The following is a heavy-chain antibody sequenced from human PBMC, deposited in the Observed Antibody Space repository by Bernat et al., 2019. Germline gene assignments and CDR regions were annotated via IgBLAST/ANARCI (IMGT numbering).Heavy chain of an antibody. D-gene: IGHD3-9*01. Sequence: EVQLVESGGGLIQPGGSLDLSLQPLGFPSVPTYLSCVRQAPGRGLVWVSVIYSGDSTYYADSVKGRFTISRDNSKNTVFLQMSSLRAEDTAVYYCAREATYYDSFTGYYNHYYYMDVWGKGTTVTVSS. CDR1: GFPSVPTY. J-gene: IGHJ6*03. V-gene: IGHV3-53*01. CDR3: AREATYYDSFTGYYNHYYYMDV. CDR2: IYSGDST.